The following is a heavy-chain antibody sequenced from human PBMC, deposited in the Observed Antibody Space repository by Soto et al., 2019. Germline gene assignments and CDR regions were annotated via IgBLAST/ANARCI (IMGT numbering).Heavy chain of an antibody. V-gene: IGHV3-21*01. CDR2: ISSSSSYI. D-gene: IGHD4-17*01. J-gene: IGHJ4*02. CDR3: AKDGDYHFDY. Sequence: EVQLVESGGGLVKPGGSLRLSCAASGFTFSSYSMNWVRQARGKGLEWVSSISSSSSYIYYADSVKGRFTISRDNAKNSLYLQMNSLRAEDTAVYYCAKDGDYHFDYWGQGTLVTVSS. CDR1: GFTFSSYS.